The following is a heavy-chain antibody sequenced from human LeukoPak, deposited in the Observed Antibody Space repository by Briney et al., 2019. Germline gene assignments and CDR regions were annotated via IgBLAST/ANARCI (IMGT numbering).Heavy chain of an antibody. CDR2: INPNSGGT. CDR3: ARDRGDYAGYFDL. V-gene: IGHV1-2*02. D-gene: IGHD4-17*01. Sequence: ASVKVSCKASGYTFTGYCMHWVRQAPGQGLEWMGWINPNSGGTNYAQKFQGRVTMTRDTSISTAYMELSRLRSDDTAVYYCARDRGDYAGYFDLWGRGTLVTVSS. J-gene: IGHJ2*01. CDR1: GYTFTGYC.